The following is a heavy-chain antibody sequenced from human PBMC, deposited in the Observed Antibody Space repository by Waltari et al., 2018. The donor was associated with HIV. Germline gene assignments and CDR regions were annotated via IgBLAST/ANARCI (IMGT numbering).Heavy chain of an antibody. CDR1: GGTFSSYA. D-gene: IGHD4-17*01. J-gene: IGHJ6*02. V-gene: IGHV1-69*04. Sequence: QVQLVQSGAEVKKPGSSVKVSCKASGGTFSSYAISWVRQAPGQGLEWMGRIIPILGIANYAQKFQGRVTITADKSTSTAYMELSSLRSEDTAVYYCAREVDYGGNSTYYYYGMDVWGQGTTVTVSS. CDR3: AREVDYGGNSTYYYYGMDV. CDR2: IIPILGIA.